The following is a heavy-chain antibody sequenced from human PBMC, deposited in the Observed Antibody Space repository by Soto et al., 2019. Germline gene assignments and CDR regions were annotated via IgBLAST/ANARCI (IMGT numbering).Heavy chain of an antibody. CDR2: IWYDGSNK. J-gene: IGHJ4*02. V-gene: IGHV3-33*01. D-gene: IGHD6-6*01. Sequence: QVQLVESGGGVVQPGRSLRLSCAASGFTFSSYGMHWVRQAPGKGLEWVAVIWYDGSNKYYADSVKGRFTISRDNSKNTLYLQMNSLRAEDTAVYYCARDSIAARPIYFDYWGQGTLVTVSS. CDR1: GFTFSSYG. CDR3: ARDSIAARPIYFDY.